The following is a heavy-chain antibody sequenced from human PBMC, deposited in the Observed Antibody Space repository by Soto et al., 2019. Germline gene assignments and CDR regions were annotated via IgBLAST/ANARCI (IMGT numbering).Heavy chain of an antibody. V-gene: IGHV4-39*01. Sequence: SETLSLTCTVTGDSISSRSYYWGWIRQPPGKGLEWIGSIYYSGSTYNNPSLRSRVSMSIDTSKDQFSLKLKSVTAADTALYFCARQRTSVVTQAYFDVWAPGSLVT. D-gene: IGHD3-10*01. CDR1: GDSISSRSYY. CDR3: ARQRTSVVTQAYFDV. CDR2: IYYSGST. J-gene: IGHJ4*02.